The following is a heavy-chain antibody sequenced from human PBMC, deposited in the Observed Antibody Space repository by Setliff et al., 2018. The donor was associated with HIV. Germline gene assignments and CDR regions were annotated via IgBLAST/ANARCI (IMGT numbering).Heavy chain of an antibody. Sequence: RASVKVSCKASGYTFTGYFLHWVRQAPGQGLEYMGWINSASGGTNYAQNFQGRVTVTRDTSINTAYVELNSLKSDDTAVYYCARDYLHVFDIWGQGTMVTVS. CDR3: ARDYLHVFDI. J-gene: IGHJ3*02. CDR1: GYTFTGYF. V-gene: IGHV1-2*02. CDR2: INSASGGT.